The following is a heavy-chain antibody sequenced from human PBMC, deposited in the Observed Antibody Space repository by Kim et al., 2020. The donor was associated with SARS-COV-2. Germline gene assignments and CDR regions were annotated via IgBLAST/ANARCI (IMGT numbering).Heavy chain of an antibody. D-gene: IGHD7-27*01. CDR3: ASRSNWDPEYYYYGMDV. Sequence: SETLSLTCAVSGGSISSSNWWSWVRQPPGKGLEWIGEIYHSGSTNYNPSLKSRVTISVDKSKNQFSLKLSSVTAADTAVYYCASRSNWDPEYYYYGMDVWGQGTTVTVSS. J-gene: IGHJ6*02. CDR2: IYHSGST. CDR1: GGSISSSNW. V-gene: IGHV4-4*02.